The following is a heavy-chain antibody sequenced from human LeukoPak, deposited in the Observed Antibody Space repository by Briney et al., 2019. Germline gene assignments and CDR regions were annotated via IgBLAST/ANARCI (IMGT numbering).Heavy chain of an antibody. V-gene: IGHV4-34*01. CDR3: ARGGNYDFVWGSYPGNWFDP. CDR2: INHSGST. D-gene: IGHD3-16*02. J-gene: IGHJ5*02. CDR1: GGSFSGYY. Sequence: PSETLSLTCAVNGGSFSGYYWSWIRQPPGKELEWIGEINHSGSTNYNPSLKSRVTISVDTSKNQFSLKLSSVTAADTAVYYCARGGNYDFVWGSYPGNWFDPWGQGTLVTVSS.